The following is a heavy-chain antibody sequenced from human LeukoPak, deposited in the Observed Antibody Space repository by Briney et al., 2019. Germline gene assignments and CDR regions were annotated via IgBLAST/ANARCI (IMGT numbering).Heavy chain of an antibody. CDR3: AGALPGYSYGIDY. Sequence: GASLRLSCTASGFTFSSYAMNWVRQAPGKGLEWMAFISYDGSNKYYADSVKGRFTISRDNSKNTLYLQMNSLRAEDTAVYYCAGALPGYSYGIDYWGQGTLVTVSA. V-gene: IGHV3-30*04. CDR2: ISYDGSNK. J-gene: IGHJ4*02. D-gene: IGHD5-18*01. CDR1: GFTFSSYA.